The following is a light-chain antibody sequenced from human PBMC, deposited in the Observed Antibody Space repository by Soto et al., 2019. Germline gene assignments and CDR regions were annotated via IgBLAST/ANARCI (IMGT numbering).Light chain of an antibody. CDR3: HNYNRAPWT. CDR2: GAS. CDR1: QDISNY. J-gene: IGKJ1*01. Sequence: DIQMTQSPSSLSASVGDRVTITCRASQDISNYLAWYQQKPGKVPKLLIYGASTLQSWVPSRFSGSGSGTDFPLTISSLQTEDVATYYCHNYNRAPWTFGQGTKVESK. V-gene: IGKV1-27*01.